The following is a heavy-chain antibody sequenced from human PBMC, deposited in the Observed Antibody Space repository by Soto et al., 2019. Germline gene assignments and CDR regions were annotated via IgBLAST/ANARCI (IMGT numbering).Heavy chain of an antibody. Sequence: WASVKVSCKASGGTFSSYAISWVRQAPGQGLEWMGGIIPIFGTANYAQKFQGRVTITADKSTSTAYMELSSLRSEDTAVYYCARDSSSWYRGFNWFDPWGQGTLVTVSS. CDR1: GGTFSSYA. D-gene: IGHD6-13*01. CDR3: ARDSSSWYRGFNWFDP. CDR2: IIPIFGTA. J-gene: IGHJ5*02. V-gene: IGHV1-69*06.